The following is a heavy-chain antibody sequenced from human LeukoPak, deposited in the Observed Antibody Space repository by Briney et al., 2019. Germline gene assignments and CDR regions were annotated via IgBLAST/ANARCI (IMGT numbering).Heavy chain of an antibody. D-gene: IGHD3-22*01. CDR1: GFTFSTYA. Sequence: PGGPLRLSCAASGFTFSTYAMSWVRQAPGTGLEWVSLISAGGDSTYYADSVKGRFTISRDNSKNTVYLQMNSLRAEDTAVYYCTRVPIRTVTMIVVIRGHDAFDIWGRGTTVTVSS. J-gene: IGHJ3*02. CDR2: ISAGGDST. CDR3: TRVPIRTVTMIVVIRGHDAFDI. V-gene: IGHV3-23*01.